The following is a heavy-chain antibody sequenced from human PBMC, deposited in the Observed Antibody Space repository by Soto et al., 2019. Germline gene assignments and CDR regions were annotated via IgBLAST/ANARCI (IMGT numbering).Heavy chain of an antibody. CDR2: ISSSSSYI. V-gene: IGHV3-21*01. D-gene: IGHD4-17*01. CDR3: TTGLLRSGGAFXI. J-gene: IGHJ3*02. Sequence: PGGSLRLSCAASGFTFSSYSMNWVRQAPGKGLEWVSSISSSSSYIYYADSVKGRFTISRDNAKNSLYLQMNSLRAEDTAVYYCTTGLLRSGGAFXIWGQGTMVXVSS. CDR1: GFTFSSYS.